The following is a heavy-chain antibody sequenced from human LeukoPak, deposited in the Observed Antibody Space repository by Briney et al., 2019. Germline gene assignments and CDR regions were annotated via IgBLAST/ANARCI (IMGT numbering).Heavy chain of an antibody. J-gene: IGHJ4*02. CDR2: INSRGKTM. D-gene: IGHD1-20*01. CDR3: ARDFNWTPDY. CDR1: GFTFSYAW. V-gene: IGHV3-11*04. Sequence: GGSLRLSCAASGFTFSYAWMTWVRQAPGKGLEWVAYINSRGKTMNYADSVKGRFTISRDNAKNSLYLQMNSLRVEDTAVYYCARDFNWTPDYWGQGTLVTVSS.